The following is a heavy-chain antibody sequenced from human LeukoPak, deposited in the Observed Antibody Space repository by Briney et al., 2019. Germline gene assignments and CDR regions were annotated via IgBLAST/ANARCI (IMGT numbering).Heavy chain of an antibody. J-gene: IGHJ4*02. CDR2: INPNSGGT. Sequence: GASVKVSCKASGYTFTGYYMHWVRQAPGQGLEWMGWINPNSGGTNYAQKLQGRVTMTRDTSISTAYMELSRLRADDTAVYYCARDKGVWSGYFDYWGQGTLVTVSS. D-gene: IGHD3-3*01. CDR1: GYTFTGYY. V-gene: IGHV1-2*02. CDR3: ARDKGVWSGYFDY.